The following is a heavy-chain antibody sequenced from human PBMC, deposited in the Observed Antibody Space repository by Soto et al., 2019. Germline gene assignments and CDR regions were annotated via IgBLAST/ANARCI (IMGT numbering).Heavy chain of an antibody. CDR3: ARMATFGSLNWFDP. Sequence: ASVKVSCKASGYSFTNNDVSWVRQATGQGLEWMGWMNPGSGDTGYAQKFQGRVTMTRDISIATAYMELSSLRSDDTAIYYCARMATFGSLNWFDPWGQGTHVTVSS. CDR2: MNPGSGDT. D-gene: IGHD3-16*01. V-gene: IGHV1-8*01. J-gene: IGHJ5*02. CDR1: GYSFTNND.